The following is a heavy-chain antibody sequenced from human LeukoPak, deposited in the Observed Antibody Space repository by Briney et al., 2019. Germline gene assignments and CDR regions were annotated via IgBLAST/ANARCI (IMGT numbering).Heavy chain of an antibody. V-gene: IGHV4-61*02. D-gene: IGHD6-19*01. CDR1: GGSISSGSYY. CDR3: ARGIAVADTQYGMDV. CDR2: IYTSGST. Sequence: SETLSLTCTVSGGSISSGSYYWSWIRQPAGKGLEWIGRIYTSGSTNYNPSLKSRVTISVDTSKNQFSLKLSSVTAADTAVYYCARGIAVADTQYGMDVWGQGTTVTVSS. J-gene: IGHJ6*02.